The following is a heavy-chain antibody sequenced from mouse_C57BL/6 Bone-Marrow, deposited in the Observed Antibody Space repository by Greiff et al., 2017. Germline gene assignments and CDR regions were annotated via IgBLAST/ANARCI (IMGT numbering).Heavy chain of an antibody. CDR3: ARSYDGSSYVDWYFDV. CDR2: IHPNSGST. Sequence: QVQLQQPGAELVKPGASVKLSCKASGYTFTSYWMHWVKQRPGQGLAWIGMIHPNSGSTNYNEKLKSKATLTVDKSSSTAYMQLSSLTSEDSAVYYWARSYDGSSYVDWYFDVWGTGTTVTVSS. J-gene: IGHJ1*03. CDR1: GYTFTSYW. D-gene: IGHD1-1*01. V-gene: IGHV1-64*01.